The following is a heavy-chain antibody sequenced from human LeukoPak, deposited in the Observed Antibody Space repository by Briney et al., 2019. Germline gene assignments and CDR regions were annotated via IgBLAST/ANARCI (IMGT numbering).Heavy chain of an antibody. Sequence: ASVKVSCKAYEYTFTGYYMHWVRQAPGQGLEWMGWINPNSGGTNYAEKFQGRVTMTRDTSIRTAYMEPTGLTSDDTAIYYCARDLSRDNWFDPWGQGTLVSVSS. CDR2: INPNSGGT. V-gene: IGHV1-2*02. J-gene: IGHJ5*02. CDR1: EYTFTGYY. CDR3: ARDLSRDNWFDP.